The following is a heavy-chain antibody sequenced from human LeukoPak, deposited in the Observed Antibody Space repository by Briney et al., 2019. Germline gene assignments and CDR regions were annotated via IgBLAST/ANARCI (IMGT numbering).Heavy chain of an antibody. CDR1: GGSFSGYY. CDR3: ARGSKEGGYTVDY. J-gene: IGHJ4*02. V-gene: IGHV4-34*01. CDR2: INHSGST. Sequence: PSETLSLTCAVYGGSFSGYYWSWIRQPPGKGLEWIGEINHSGSTNYNPSLKSRVTISVDTSKNQFSLKLSSVTAADTAVYYCARGSKEGGYTVDYWGQGTLVTVSS. D-gene: IGHD5-12*01.